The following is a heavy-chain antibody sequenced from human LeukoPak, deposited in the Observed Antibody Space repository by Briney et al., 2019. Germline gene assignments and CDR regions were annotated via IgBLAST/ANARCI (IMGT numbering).Heavy chain of an antibody. CDR3: ARDSQYRVFDI. V-gene: IGHV3-13*04. J-gene: IGHJ3*02. CDR2: IGLAGDT. D-gene: IGHD3-16*02. CDR1: GFTLSSYD. Sequence: PGGSLRRSCAASGFTLSSYDMHWVRQVTGKGLERASGIGLAGDTYYLGSVKGRFTISRENAKNSLYLQMNSLRAGDTAVYYCARDSQYRVFDIWGQGTMVTVSS.